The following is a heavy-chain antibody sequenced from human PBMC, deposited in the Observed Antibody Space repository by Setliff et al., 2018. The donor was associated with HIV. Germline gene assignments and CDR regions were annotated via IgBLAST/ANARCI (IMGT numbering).Heavy chain of an antibody. J-gene: IGHJ3*02. CDR3: ARDLTPGDDSSGYYLSAAFDI. V-gene: IGHV4-59*01. D-gene: IGHD3-22*01. CDR1: GGSISSYY. Sequence: NPSETLSLTCTVSGGSISSYYWSWIRQPPGKGLEWIGYIYYSGSTNYNPSLKSRVTISVDTSKNQFSLKLSSVTAADTAVYYCARDLTPGDDSSGYYLSAAFDIWGQGTMVTVSS. CDR2: IYYSGST.